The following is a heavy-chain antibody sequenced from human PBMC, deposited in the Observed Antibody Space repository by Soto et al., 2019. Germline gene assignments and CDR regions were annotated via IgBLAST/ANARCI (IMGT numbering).Heavy chain of an antibody. D-gene: IGHD3-10*01. CDR1: GGSISSYY. CDR3: ARRLVRGVIDY. V-gene: IGHV4-59*08. Sequence: QVQLQESGPGLVKPSETVSLTCTVSGGSISSYYWSWIRQPPGKGLEWIGYIHYSGSTKYDPSLKSRVTISVDTSKNHFCLKLSSVTAADTAVYYCARRLVRGVIDYWGQGTLVTISS. CDR2: IHYSGST. J-gene: IGHJ4*02.